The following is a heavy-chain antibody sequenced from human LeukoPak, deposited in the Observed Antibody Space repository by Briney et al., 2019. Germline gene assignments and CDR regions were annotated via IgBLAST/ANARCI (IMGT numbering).Heavy chain of an antibody. V-gene: IGHV4-34*01. Sequence: PSETLSLTCAVYGGSFSGYYWSWIRQPPGKGLEWIGEINHSGSTNYNPSLKSRVTISVDTSKNQFSLKLSSVTAADTAVYYCARYSSWPLGPWFDPWGQGTLVTVSS. CDR1: GGSFSGYY. CDR3: ARYSSWPLGPWFDP. D-gene: IGHD6-13*01. CDR2: INHSGST. J-gene: IGHJ5*02.